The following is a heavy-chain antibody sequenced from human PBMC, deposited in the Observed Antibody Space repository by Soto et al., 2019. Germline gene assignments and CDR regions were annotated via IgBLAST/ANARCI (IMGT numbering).Heavy chain of an antibody. CDR3: XXXXXXXXXXALDY. J-gene: IGHJ4*02. CDR2: ISVSGGST. V-gene: IGHV3-23*01. CDR1: GFTFSSYA. Sequence: EVQLLESGGGLAQPGGSLRLACAASGFTFSSYAMSWVRQAPGKGLEWVSSISVSGGSTFYADSVKGRFTISRDNXXXXXXXXXXXXXXXXXXXXXXXXXXXXXXXXALDYWGQGTLVTVSS.